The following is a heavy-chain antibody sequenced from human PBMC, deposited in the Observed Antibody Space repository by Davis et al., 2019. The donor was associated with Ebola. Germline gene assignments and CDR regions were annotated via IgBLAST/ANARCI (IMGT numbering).Heavy chain of an antibody. CDR1: GDSVSSAG. Sequence: HSQTLSLTCAISGDSVSSAGWNWIRQSPSRGLEWLGRTYYTSEWHNDYGEYVKSRITINPDTSKNQFSLQLNSVTPEDTAVYYCVRGWGRSGLDVWGQGTTVTVSS. J-gene: IGHJ6*02. CDR2: TYYTSEWHN. D-gene: IGHD3-16*01. CDR3: VRGWGRSGLDV. V-gene: IGHV6-1*01.